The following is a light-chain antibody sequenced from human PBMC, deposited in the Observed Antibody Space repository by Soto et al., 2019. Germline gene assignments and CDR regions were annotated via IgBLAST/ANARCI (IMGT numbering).Light chain of an antibody. Sequence: DIVITESPDSLAVSLGERATISCKSSQSILNSSNNKNHLAWYQQKSGQPPKLLIYWASTRESGVPDRFSGSGSGTDFTLTISSLQAEDVAAVYYCQQYYAPPYSFGQGTKLEI. CDR1: QSILNSSNNKNH. CDR3: QQYYAPPYS. J-gene: IGKJ2*03. V-gene: IGKV4-1*01. CDR2: WAS.